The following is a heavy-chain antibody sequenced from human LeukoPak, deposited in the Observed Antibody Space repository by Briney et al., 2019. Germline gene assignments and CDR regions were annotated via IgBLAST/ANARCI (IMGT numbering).Heavy chain of an antibody. CDR1: GGSFSGYY. D-gene: IGHD6-13*01. CDR2: INHSGST. V-gene: IGHV4-34*01. CDR3: ARGGVFFDY. J-gene: IGHJ4*02. Sequence: SETLSLTCAGYGGSFSGYYWSWIRQPPGKGLEWIGEINHSGSTNYNPSLKSRVTISVDTSKNQFSLKLSSVTAADTAVYYCARGGVFFDYWGQGTLVTVSS.